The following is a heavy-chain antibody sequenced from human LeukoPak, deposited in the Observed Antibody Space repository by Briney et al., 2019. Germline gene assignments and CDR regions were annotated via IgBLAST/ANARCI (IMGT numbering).Heavy chain of an antibody. V-gene: IGHV4-59*12. CDR2: IYNSGST. CDR3: ARVAYGVGDY. CDR1: GGSISTYY. Sequence: TSSETLSLTCTVSGGSISTYYWSWIRQPPGKGLEWIGYIYNSGSTNYNPSLKSRVTISEDTSNNQFSLKLSSVTAADTAVYYCARVAYGVGDYWGQGTLVTVSS. J-gene: IGHJ4*02. D-gene: IGHD4-17*01.